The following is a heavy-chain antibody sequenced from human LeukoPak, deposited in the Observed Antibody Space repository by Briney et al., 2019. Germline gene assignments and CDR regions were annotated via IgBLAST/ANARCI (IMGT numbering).Heavy chain of an antibody. J-gene: IGHJ4*02. Sequence: PGGSLRLSCAASGFTFSSYGMHWVRQAPGKGLEWVAVIWYDGSNKYYADSVKGRFTISRDNSKNTLYLQMNSLRAEDTAVYYCARGRGATVTRLDYWGQGTLVTVSS. CDR1: GFTFSSYG. D-gene: IGHD4-17*01. CDR2: IWYDGSNK. V-gene: IGHV3-33*01. CDR3: ARGRGATVTRLDY.